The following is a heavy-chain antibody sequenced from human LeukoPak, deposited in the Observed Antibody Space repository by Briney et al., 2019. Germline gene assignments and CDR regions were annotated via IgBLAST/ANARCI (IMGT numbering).Heavy chain of an antibody. CDR1: GDSITTNSYW. J-gene: IGHJ5*02. CDR3: ARRGIWDLQIGNWFDP. CDR2: IYSSGNS. V-gene: IGHV4-39*01. Sequence: SETLSLTCSISGDSITTNSYWWGWIRQSPGKGLEWIASIYSSGNSYYNPSLKTRPTISPDTSKKQDSLRLTSVTDADTAIYYCARRGIWDLQIGNWFDPWGQGILVTVSS. D-gene: IGHD3-16*01.